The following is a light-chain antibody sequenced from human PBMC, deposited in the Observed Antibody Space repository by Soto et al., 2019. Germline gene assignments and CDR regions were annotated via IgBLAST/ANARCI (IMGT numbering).Light chain of an antibody. V-gene: IGLV2-8*01. CDR2: QVT. CDR1: INDVGGYNY. Sequence: QSALTQPPSASGSPLQSVTISCAGTINDVGGYNYVSWYQQHPGKVPQLMIYQVTKRPSGVPDRFSASKSDTTASLTISGLQAEDEGDYYCMSYAGGNRFVFGTGTKVTVL. J-gene: IGLJ1*01. CDR3: MSYAGGNRFV.